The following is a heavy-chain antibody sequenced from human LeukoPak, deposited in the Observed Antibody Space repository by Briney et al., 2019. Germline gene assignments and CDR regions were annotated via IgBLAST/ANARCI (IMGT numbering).Heavy chain of an antibody. V-gene: IGHV3-30*18. D-gene: IGHD2-2*01. CDR2: ISYDGSNK. CDR1: GFTFSSYG. J-gene: IGHJ4*02. Sequence: GGSLRLSCAASGFTFSSYGMHWVRQAPGKGLEWVAVISYDGSNKYYADSVKGRFTISRDNSKNTLYLQMSSLRAEDTAVYYCAKDVPIDYWGQGTLVTVSS. CDR3: AKDVPIDY.